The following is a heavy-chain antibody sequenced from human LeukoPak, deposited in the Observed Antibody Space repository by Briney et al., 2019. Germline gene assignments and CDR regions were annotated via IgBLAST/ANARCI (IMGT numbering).Heavy chain of an antibody. CDR1: GFTFSSYA. J-gene: IGHJ4*02. V-gene: IGHV3-23*01. Sequence: GGSLRLSCAASGFTFSSYAMSWVRQAPGKGLEWVSGLTGSGGNTYYADSVKGRFTISRDNSKNTLFLQMNSLRAEDTAVYYCARGGYPQYDYWGQGTLVTVSS. D-gene: IGHD3-16*02. CDR3: ARGGYPQYDY. CDR2: LTGSGGNT.